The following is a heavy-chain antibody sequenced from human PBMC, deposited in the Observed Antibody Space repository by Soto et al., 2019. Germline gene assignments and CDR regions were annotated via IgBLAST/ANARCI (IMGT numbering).Heavy chain of an antibody. CDR2: ISSDSGTR. Sequence: GGSLRLSCAASGFTFSDYYMSWIRQAPGKGLEWVSYISSDSGTRYNADSVKGRFSISRDNAKNSLYLQMNSLRVEDTAVYYYVRTSKTNLSGSGNYYSHYYYMDVWGKGPSVTVSS. D-gene: IGHD3-10*01. J-gene: IGHJ6*03. CDR3: VRTSKTNLSGSGNYYSHYYYMDV. CDR1: GFTFSDYY. V-gene: IGHV3-11*01.